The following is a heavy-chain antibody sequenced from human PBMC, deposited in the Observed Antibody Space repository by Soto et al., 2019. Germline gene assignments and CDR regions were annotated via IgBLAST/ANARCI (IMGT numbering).Heavy chain of an antibody. D-gene: IGHD6-19*01. Sequence: ASVKVSCKASGYTFTSYGISWVRQAPGQGLEWMGWISAYNGNTNYAQKLQGRVTMTTDTSTSTAYMELRSLRSDDTAVYYCARDHISSGWNPYNWFDPWGQGTLVTVSS. CDR2: ISAYNGNT. V-gene: IGHV1-18*01. CDR1: GYTFTSYG. J-gene: IGHJ5*02. CDR3: ARDHISSGWNPYNWFDP.